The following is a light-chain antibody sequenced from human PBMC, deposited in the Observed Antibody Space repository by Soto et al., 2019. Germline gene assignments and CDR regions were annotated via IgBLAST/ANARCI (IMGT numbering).Light chain of an antibody. CDR1: QSVSSN. CDR2: GAS. Sequence: EIVMTQSPATLSVSPGERATLSCRASQSVSSNLAWYQQKPGQAPRLLIYGASTRATGIPARFSGSGSGTEFTLTISSLQSGDFAVYYCQPYNNWPFTFGPGTKVDIK. CDR3: QPYNNWPFT. V-gene: IGKV3-15*01. J-gene: IGKJ3*01.